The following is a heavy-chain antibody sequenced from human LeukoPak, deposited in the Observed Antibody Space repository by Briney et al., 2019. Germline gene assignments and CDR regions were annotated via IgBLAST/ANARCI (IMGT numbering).Heavy chain of an antibody. D-gene: IGHD3-22*01. CDR2: IYYSGST. Sequence: SETLSLTCTVSGGSISSGDYYWSWIRQPPGKGLEWIGYIYYSGSTYYNPSLKSRVTISVDTSKNRFSLKLSSVTAADTAVYYCATHSSGYDSGNDAFDIWGQGTMVTVSA. V-gene: IGHV4-30-4*08. CDR3: ATHSSGYDSGNDAFDI. CDR1: GGSISSGDYY. J-gene: IGHJ3*02.